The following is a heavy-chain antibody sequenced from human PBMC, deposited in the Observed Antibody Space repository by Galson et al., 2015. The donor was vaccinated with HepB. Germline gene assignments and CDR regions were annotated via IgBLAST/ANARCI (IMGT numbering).Heavy chain of an antibody. V-gene: IGHV3-23*01. J-gene: IGHJ4*02. CDR2: ISGSGGST. CDR3: AKIAVAGRVFDY. D-gene: IGHD6-19*01. CDR1: GFTFSSYA. Sequence: SLRLSCAASGFTFSSYAMSWVRQAPGKGLEWVAAISGSGGSTYYADSVKGRFTISRDNSKNTLYLQMNSLRAEDTAVYYCAKIAVAGRVFDYWGQGTLVTVSS.